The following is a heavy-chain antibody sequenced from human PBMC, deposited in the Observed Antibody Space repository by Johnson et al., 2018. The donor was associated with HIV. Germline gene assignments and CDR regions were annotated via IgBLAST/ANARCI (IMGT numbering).Heavy chain of an antibody. CDR1: GFTVSTNY. D-gene: IGHD1-26*01. CDR3: AKGASGSQRRGAFHI. V-gene: IGHV3-66*01. J-gene: IGHJ3*02. CDR2: IYSGDTT. Sequence: MLLVESGGTVVRPGGSLRLSCASGFTVSTNYMSWVRQAPGKGLEWVSVIYSGDTTYYADSVKGRFTISRDNAKNSLYLQMNSRRAEDTAVYYCAKGASGSQRRGAFHIWGQGTMVTVSS.